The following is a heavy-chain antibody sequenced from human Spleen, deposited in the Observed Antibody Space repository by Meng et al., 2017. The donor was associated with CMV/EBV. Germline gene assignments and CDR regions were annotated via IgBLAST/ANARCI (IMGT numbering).Heavy chain of an antibody. D-gene: IGHD2-2*01. Sequence: GYYMHWVRQATGQGLEWMGWINPNSGGTNYAQKFQGRVTMTRDTSISTAYMELSRLRSDDTAVYYCARDFRTRYCSSTSCPNHWFDPWGQGTLVTVSS. CDR1: GYY. V-gene: IGHV1-2*02. CDR3: ARDFRTRYCSSTSCPNHWFDP. J-gene: IGHJ5*02. CDR2: INPNSGGT.